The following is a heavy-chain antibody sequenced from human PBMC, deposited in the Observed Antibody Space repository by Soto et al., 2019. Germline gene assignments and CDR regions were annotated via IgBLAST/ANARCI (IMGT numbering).Heavy chain of an antibody. CDR2: IYPGDSDT. V-gene: IGHV5-51*01. CDR1: GYSFTNYY. D-gene: IGHD5-12*01. Sequence: GESLKISCKGSGYSFTNYYIVWVRQMPGKGLEWMGIIYPGDSDTRYSPSFQGQVTISADKSISTAYLQWSSLKASDTAMYYCGIRDSGYEYYYYYGMDVWGQGTMVTVSS. J-gene: IGHJ6*02. CDR3: GIRDSGYEYYYYYGMDV.